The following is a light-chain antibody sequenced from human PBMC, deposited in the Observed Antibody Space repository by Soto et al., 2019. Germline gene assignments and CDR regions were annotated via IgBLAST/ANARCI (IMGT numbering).Light chain of an antibody. CDR1: QSVLYSSNNKNY. CDR2: WAS. CDR3: EKYYSTPPRVT. V-gene: IGKV4-1*01. Sequence: DIVMTQSPDSLAVSLGERATINCKSSQSVLYSSNNKNYLAWYQQKPGQPPKLLIYWASTRESGVPDRFSGSGSGTDFTLTIGSLQADDVAIEYCEKYYSTPPRVTFGPGPKVDIK. J-gene: IGKJ3*01.